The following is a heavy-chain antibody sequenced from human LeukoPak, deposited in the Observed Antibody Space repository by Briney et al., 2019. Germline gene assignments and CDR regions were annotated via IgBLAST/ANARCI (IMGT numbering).Heavy chain of an antibody. CDR3: ARDSDFLTGYYHYFDY. CDR2: IYYSGST. CDR1: GGSISSHY. V-gene: IGHV4-59*11. J-gene: IGHJ4*02. D-gene: IGHD3-9*01. Sequence: PSETLSLTCTGSGGSISSHYWSWIRQPPGKGLEWIGNIYYSGSTNYIPSLKRRVTISLGTSKNQFSLKLTSVTAADTAVYYCARDSDFLTGYYHYFDYWGQGTLVTVSS.